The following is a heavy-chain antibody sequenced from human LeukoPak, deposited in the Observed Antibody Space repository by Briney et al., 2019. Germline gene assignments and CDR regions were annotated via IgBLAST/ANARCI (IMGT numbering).Heavy chain of an antibody. CDR1: GYTFTSYA. D-gene: IGHD3-22*01. J-gene: IGHJ4*02. Sequence: GASVKVSCKASGYTFTSYAMHWVRQAPGQRLEWMGWINAGNGNTKYSQEFQGRVTITRDTSASTAYMELSSLRSEDMAVYYCARVRLAYYYDSSGGAFDYWGQGTLVTVSS. CDR3: ARVRLAYYYDSSGGAFDY. V-gene: IGHV1-3*03. CDR2: INAGNGNT.